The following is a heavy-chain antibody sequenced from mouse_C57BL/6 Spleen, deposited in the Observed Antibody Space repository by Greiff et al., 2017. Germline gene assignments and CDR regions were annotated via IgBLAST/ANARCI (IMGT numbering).Heavy chain of an antibody. D-gene: IGHD2-3*01. CDR1: GYTFTSYW. V-gene: IGHV1-64*01. CDR2: IHPNSGST. J-gene: IGHJ2*01. CDR3: ARWLLRGYYFDY. Sequence: VQLQQPGAELVKPGASVKLSCKASGYTFTSYWMHWVKQRPGQGLEWIGMIHPNSGSTNYNEKFKSKATLTVDKSSSTAYMQLSSLTSEDSAVYYCARWLLRGYYFDYWGQGTTLTVSS.